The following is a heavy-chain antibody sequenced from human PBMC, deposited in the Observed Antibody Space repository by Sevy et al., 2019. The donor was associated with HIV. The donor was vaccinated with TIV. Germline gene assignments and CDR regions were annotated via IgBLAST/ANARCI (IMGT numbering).Heavy chain of an antibody. CDR2: ITGSGMTV. D-gene: IGHD3-22*01. V-gene: IGHV3-11*04. CDR3: ARARMGQDSSGYYYFDV. Sequence: GGSLRLSCEASGFTFSDYYMTWVRQAPGKGLEWIAYITGSGMTVYYADSVKGRFAISRDNAKNSLYLQMNSLRAEDTALYYCARARMGQDSSGYYYFDVWGQGVRVTVSS. CDR1: GFTFSDYY. J-gene: IGHJ4*02.